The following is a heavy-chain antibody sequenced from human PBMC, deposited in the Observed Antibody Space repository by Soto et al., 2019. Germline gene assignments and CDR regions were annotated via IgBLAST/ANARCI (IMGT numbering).Heavy chain of an antibody. V-gene: IGHV1-18*04. CDR1: GYSFTSYG. D-gene: IGHD3-3*01. Sequence: QVQLVQSGGEVMQPGASVKVSCKASGYSFTSYGISWVRQAPGQGLEWMGWISPYNGNTKYAQNFQGRVTMTTDTSTYTAYMEMRSLRSDDPAVYYCARDFGSDLSAPGAVFDYWGQGTLVTDSS. CDR3: ARDFGSDLSAPGAVFDY. CDR2: ISPYNGNT. J-gene: IGHJ4*02.